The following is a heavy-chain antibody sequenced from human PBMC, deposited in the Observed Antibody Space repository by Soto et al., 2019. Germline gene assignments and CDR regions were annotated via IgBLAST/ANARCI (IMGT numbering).Heavy chain of an antibody. D-gene: IGHD6-6*01. J-gene: IGHJ4*02. CDR3: ARDDLGSVDY. CDR2: ISSSSSYT. V-gene: IGHV3-21*01. CDR1: GFTFSSYW. Sequence: GGSLRLSCAASGFTFSSYWMHWVRQAPGKGLLWVSRISSSSSYTSYADSVKGRFTISRDNAKNSLYLQMNSLRAEDTAVYYCARDDLGSVDYWGQGTLVTVSS.